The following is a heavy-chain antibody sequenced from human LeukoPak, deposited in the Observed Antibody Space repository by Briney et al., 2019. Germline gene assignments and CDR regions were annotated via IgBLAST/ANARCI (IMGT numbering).Heavy chain of an antibody. CDR1: GSSLSTSGVG. V-gene: IGHV2-5*01. CDR3: AHTRRRSRTESAAFDI. Sequence: SGPTLVKPTQTLTLTCTFSGSSLSTSGVGVGWIRQPPGKALEWLALIYWNDDKRYSPSLKSRLTITKDTSKNQVVLTMTNMDPVDTATYYCAHTRRRSRTESAAFDIWGQGTMVTVSS. J-gene: IGHJ3*02. CDR2: IYWNDDK. D-gene: IGHD3-10*01.